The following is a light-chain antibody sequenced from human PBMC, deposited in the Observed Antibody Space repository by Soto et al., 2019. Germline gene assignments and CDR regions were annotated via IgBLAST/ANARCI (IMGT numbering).Light chain of an antibody. CDR3: QVWDSSSDHGV. J-gene: IGLJ1*01. V-gene: IGLV3-21*04. Sequence: SYELTQPPSVSVAPGKTARITCGGNNIGSKSVHGYQQKPGQAPVLVIYYDSDRPSGIPERFSGSNSGNTATLTISRVEAGDEADYYCQVWDSSSDHGVFGTGTKLTVL. CDR1: NIGSKS. CDR2: YDS.